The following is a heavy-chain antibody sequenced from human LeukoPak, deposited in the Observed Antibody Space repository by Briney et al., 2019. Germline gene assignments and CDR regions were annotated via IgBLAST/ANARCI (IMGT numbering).Heavy chain of an antibody. CDR2: IYYSGST. V-gene: IGHV4-59*08. CDR1: GGFISSYY. D-gene: IGHD1-1*01. J-gene: IGHJ4*02. Sequence: SETLSLTCTVSGGFISSYYWSWIRQPPGKGLEWIGYIYYSGSTNYNPSLKSRVTISLDTSKNQFSLKLSSVTAADTAVYYCARLNGDYWGQGTLVTVSS. CDR3: ARLNGDY.